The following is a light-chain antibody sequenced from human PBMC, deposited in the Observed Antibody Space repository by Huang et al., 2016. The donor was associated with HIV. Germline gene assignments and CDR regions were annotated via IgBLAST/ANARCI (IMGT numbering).Light chain of an antibody. CDR2: AAS. V-gene: IGKV3-20*01. Sequence: EIVLTQSPGTLSLSPGEGATLSCRASQTINNHYLAWYQQRPGQAPSLLIYAASRRATGVADRFNGSGSGTDFTLTISRLEPEDCALFYCQQYDTSPTTFGQGTKLEIK. J-gene: IGKJ2*01. CDR1: QTINNHY. CDR3: QQYDTSPTT.